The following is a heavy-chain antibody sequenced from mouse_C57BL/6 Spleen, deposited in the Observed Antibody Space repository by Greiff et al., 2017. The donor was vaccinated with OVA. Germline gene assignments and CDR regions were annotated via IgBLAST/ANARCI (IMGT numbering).Heavy chain of an antibody. D-gene: IGHD2-3*01. CDR3: ARCNRDGYYCAMDY. Sequence: EVQLVASGPELVKPGASVKISCKASGYSFTDYNMNWVKQSNGKSLEWIGVINPNYGTTSYNQKFKGKATLTVDQSSSTAYMQLNSLTSEDSAVYYCARCNRDGYYCAMDYWGQGTSVTVSS. V-gene: IGHV1-39*01. CDR2: INPNYGTT. CDR1: GYSFTDYN. J-gene: IGHJ4*01.